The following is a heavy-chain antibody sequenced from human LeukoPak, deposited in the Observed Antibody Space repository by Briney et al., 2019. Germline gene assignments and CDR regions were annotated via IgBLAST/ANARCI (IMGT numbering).Heavy chain of an antibody. D-gene: IGHD4-11*01. V-gene: IGHV4-34*01. J-gene: IGHJ4*02. CDR1: GGSFSGYY. Sequence: PSETLSLTCAVYGGSFSGYYWSWIRQPPGKGLEWIGEINHSGSTNYNPSLKSRVTISVDTSKNQFSLKLSSVTAADTAAYYCARGHDGYSNYESDYWGQGTLVTVSS. CDR2: INHSGST. CDR3: ARGHDGYSNYESDY.